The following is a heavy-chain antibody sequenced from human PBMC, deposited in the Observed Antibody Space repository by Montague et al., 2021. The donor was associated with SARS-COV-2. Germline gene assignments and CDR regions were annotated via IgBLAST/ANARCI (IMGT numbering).Heavy chain of an antibody. Sequence: TLSLTCTVSGASISSGCYYWSWIRQPAGKGLEWIGRIYTSGSTNYNPTLKSRVTISVDTSKNQFSLKLSSVTAADTAVYYCACISWLRGAFDIWGQGTLVTVSS. J-gene: IGHJ3*02. CDR1: GASISSGCYY. D-gene: IGHD5-12*01. CDR2: IYTSGST. V-gene: IGHV4-61*02. CDR3: ACISWLRGAFDI.